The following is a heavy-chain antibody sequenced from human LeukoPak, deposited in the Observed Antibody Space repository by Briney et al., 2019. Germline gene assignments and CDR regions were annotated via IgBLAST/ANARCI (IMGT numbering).Heavy chain of an antibody. Sequence: GGSLRLSCATSGFTFSSYAMSWVRQAPGKGLEWVSGIGASGGSTYYADSVKGRFTISRDNDKNTLYLQMNSLRSEDTAVYYCAKVEGYDILTGLDYWGQGTLVTVSS. CDR1: GFTFSSYA. D-gene: IGHD3-9*01. CDR2: IGASGGST. J-gene: IGHJ4*02. CDR3: AKVEGYDILTGLDY. V-gene: IGHV3-23*01.